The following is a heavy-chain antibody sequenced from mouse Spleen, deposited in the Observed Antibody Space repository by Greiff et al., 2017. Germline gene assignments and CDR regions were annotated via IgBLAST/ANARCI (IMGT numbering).Heavy chain of an antibody. CDR2: IYPGDGDT. Sequence: QVQLKESGPELVKPGASVKISCKASGYAFSSSWMNWVKQRPGKGLEWIGRIYPGDGDTNYNGKFKGKATLTADKSSSTAYMQLSSLTSEDSAVYFWSRWLLRAMDYWGQGTSGTGSS. CDR3: SRWLLRAMDY. V-gene: IGHV1-82*01. CDR1: GYAFSSSW. J-gene: IGHJ4*01. D-gene: IGHD2-3*01.